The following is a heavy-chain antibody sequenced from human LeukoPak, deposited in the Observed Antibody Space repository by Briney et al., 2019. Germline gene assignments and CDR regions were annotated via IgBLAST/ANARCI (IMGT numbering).Heavy chain of an antibody. Sequence: GASVKVSCKASGYTFTGYYMHWVRQAPGQGLEWMGWINPNSGGTNYAQMFQGRVTMTRDTSISTAYMELSRLRSDDTAVYYCARASGSYYLYFQHWGQGTLVTVSS. D-gene: IGHD1-26*01. CDR3: ARASGSYYLYFQH. CDR2: INPNSGGT. J-gene: IGHJ1*01. V-gene: IGHV1-2*02. CDR1: GYTFTGYY.